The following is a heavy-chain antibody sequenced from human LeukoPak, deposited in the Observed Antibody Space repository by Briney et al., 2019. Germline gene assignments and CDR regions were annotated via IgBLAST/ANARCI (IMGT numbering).Heavy chain of an antibody. D-gene: IGHD6-13*01. V-gene: IGHV3-30*18. CDR3: AKDDRVFNWFDP. CDR2: IWYGGSNK. CDR1: GFTFSSYG. Sequence: PGRSLRLSCAASGFTFSSYGMHWVRQAPGKGLEWVAVIWYGGSNKYYADSVKGRFTISRDNSKNTLYLQMNSLRAEDTAVYYCAKDDRVFNWFDPWGQGTLVTVSS. J-gene: IGHJ5*02.